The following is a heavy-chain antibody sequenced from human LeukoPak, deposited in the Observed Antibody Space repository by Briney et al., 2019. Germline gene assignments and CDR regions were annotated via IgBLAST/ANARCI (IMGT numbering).Heavy chain of an antibody. J-gene: IGHJ4*02. CDR1: GFTFSSYA. V-gene: IGHV3-15*01. CDR3: TTGGVLAYCGGDCYSNY. CDR2: IKSKTDGGTT. D-gene: IGHD2-21*02. Sequence: GGSLRLSCAASGFTFSSYAMSWVRQAPGKGLEWVGRIKSKTDGGTTDYAAPVKGRFTISRDDSKNTLYLQMNSLKTEDTAVYYCTTGGVLAYCGGDCYSNYWGQGTLVTVSS.